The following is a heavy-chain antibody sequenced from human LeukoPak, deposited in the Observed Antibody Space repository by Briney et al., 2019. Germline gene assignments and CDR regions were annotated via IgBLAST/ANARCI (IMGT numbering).Heavy chain of an antibody. D-gene: IGHD5-12*01. J-gene: IGHJ4*02. CDR3: ARGGGYASPIGY. CDR2: IYHSGST. CDR1: VGSISTYY. V-gene: IGHV4-59*01. Sequence: AETLSLTCTLSVGSISTYYWSWIRQPPGKGLEWIGYIYHSGSTNYNPSPKSRVTISVDTSKNQFSLKLSSVTAADTAVYYCARGGGYASPIGYWGQGALVTVSS.